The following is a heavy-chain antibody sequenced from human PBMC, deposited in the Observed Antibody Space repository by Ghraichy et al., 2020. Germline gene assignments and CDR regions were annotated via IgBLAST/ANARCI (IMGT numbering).Heavy chain of an antibody. CDR2: ISGSGGST. J-gene: IGHJ6*02. V-gene: IGHV3-23*01. CDR3: AKGRYCSGGSCPPYYYYGMDV. CDR1: GFTFSSYA. D-gene: IGHD2-15*01. Sequence: GGSLRLSCAASGFTFSSYAMSWVRQAPGKGLEWVSAISGSGGSTYYADSVKGRFTISRDNSKNTLYLQMNSLRAEDTAVYYCAKGRYCSGGSCPPYYYYGMDVWGQGTTVTVSS.